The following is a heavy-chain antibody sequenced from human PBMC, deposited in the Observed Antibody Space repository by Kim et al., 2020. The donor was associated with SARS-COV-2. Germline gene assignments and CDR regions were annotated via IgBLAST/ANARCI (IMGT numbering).Heavy chain of an antibody. CDR3: ARVITTFTRGYYYGMDV. J-gene: IGHJ6*02. Sequence: GGSLRLSCAASGFTFSSYAMHWVRQAPGKGLEWVAVISYDGSNKYYADSVKGRFTISRDNSKNTLYLQMNSLRAEDTAVYYCARVITTFTRGYYYGMDVWGQGTTVTVSS. D-gene: IGHD3-22*01. CDR1: GFTFSSYA. CDR2: ISYDGSNK. V-gene: IGHV3-30*04.